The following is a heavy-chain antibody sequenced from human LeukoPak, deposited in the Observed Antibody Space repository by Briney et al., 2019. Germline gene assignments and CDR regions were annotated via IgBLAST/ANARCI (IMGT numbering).Heavy chain of an antibody. V-gene: IGHV4-59*01. J-gene: IGHJ6*03. CDR1: GGSISSYY. CDR3: ARVQVGATGPPTDYYYYYYMDV. D-gene: IGHD1-26*01. CDR2: IYYSGST. Sequence: SETLSLTCTVSGGSISSYYWSWIRQPPGKGLEWIGYIYYSGSTNYNPSLKSRVTISVDTSKNQFSLKLSSVTAADTAVYYCARVQVGATGPPTDYYYYYYMDVWGKGTTVTVSS.